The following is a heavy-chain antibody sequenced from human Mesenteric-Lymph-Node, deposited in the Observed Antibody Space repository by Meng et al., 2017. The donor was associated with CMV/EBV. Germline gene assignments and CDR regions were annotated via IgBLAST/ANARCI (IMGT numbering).Heavy chain of an antibody. D-gene: IGHD2-15*01. CDR1: RFTFSDYY. CDR3: ARAHKGGSSSVFDY. Sequence: GESLKISCAASRFTFSDYYMSWIRQAPGKGLEWVSYISSSGSTIYYADSVKGRFTISRDNAKNSLYLQMNSLRAEDTAVYYCARAHKGGSSSVFDYWGQGTLVTVSS. CDR2: ISSSGSTI. V-gene: IGHV3-11*04. J-gene: IGHJ4*02.